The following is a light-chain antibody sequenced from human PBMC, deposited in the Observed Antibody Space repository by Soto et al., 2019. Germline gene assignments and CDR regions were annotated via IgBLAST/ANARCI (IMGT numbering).Light chain of an antibody. CDR2: GAS. Sequence: EIVLTQSPATLSVSPGEGATLSCRASQSVNRNLAWYQQRPGQAPRLLMYGASVRASGAPGRFRGSGSGTEFNLTISSLQSEDFGVYYCQQYNNWPRATFGGGTKVDIK. CDR3: QQYNNWPRAT. J-gene: IGKJ4*01. V-gene: IGKV3-15*01. CDR1: QSVNRN.